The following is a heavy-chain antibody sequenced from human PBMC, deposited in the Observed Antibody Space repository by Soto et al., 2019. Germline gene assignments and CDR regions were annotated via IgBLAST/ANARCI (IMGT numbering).Heavy chain of an antibody. Sequence: SETLSLTCAVYGRSFSGYFWSWVRQPPGKGLEWIGEIYHTGKTNYNPSLKSRVTISVDTAKNQFSLNVTSVTAADTAVYYCARAHSTTVITLKWGAMDFWGQGTTVT. CDR1: GRSFSGYF. V-gene: IGHV4-34*01. CDR3: ARAHSTTVITLKWGAMDF. J-gene: IGHJ6*02. CDR2: IYHTGKT. D-gene: IGHD3-22*01.